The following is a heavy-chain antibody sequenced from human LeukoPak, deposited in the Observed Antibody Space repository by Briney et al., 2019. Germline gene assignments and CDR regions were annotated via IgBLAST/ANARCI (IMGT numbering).Heavy chain of an antibody. V-gene: IGHV3-30*02. J-gene: IGHJ4*02. CDR3: AKDPYYYDSSGYSPDY. D-gene: IGHD3-22*01. CDR2: IRYDGSNK. CDR1: GFTFSSYG. Sequence: GGSLRLSCAASGFTFSSYGMHWVRQAPGKGLEWVAFIRYDGSNKYYADSVKCRFTISRDNSKDTLYLQMNSLRAEDTAVYYCAKDPYYYDSSGYSPDYWGQGTLVTVSS.